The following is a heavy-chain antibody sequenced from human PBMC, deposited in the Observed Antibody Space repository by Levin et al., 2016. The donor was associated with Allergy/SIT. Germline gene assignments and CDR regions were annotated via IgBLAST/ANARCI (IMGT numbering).Heavy chain of an antibody. D-gene: IGHD3-16*01. J-gene: IGHJ4*02. CDR1: GDSIVSYY. V-gene: IGHV4-4*07. Sequence: SETLSLTCTVSGDSIVSYYWSWIRQPAGKGLEWIGRVYYSGYTNYNPSLQSRVSMSVDTSKNQLFLNLSSVTAADTAVYYCARGLMDTGGKVLDHWGQGSLVTVS. CDR3: ARGLMDTGGKVLDH. CDR2: VYYSGYT.